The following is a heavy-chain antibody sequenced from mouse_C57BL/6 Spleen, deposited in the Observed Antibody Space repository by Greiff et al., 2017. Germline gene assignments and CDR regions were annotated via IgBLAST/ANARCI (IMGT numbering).Heavy chain of an antibody. J-gene: IGHJ2*01. CDR3: ARSSDGY. Sequence: QVQLQQSGPELVKPGASVTISCKASGYTFTDYSIHWVKQRPGQGLEWIGWIFPGSGSTYYNEKFKGKATLPVDQSSSTAYMLLSSLTAEDSAVYFCARSSDGYWGQGTTLTVSS. V-gene: IGHV1-75*01. CDR2: IFPGSGST. CDR1: GYTFTDYS. D-gene: IGHD1-1*01.